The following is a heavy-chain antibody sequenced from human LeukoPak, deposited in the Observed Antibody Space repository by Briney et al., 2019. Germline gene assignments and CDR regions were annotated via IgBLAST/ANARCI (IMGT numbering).Heavy chain of an antibody. CDR2: INSGGTGI. CDR3: ARDLGDYVGYDASDI. Sequence: PGRSLRLSCAASGFNFSSFVMNWVRQAPGKGLEWVSYINSGGTGIYYADSVKGRFTMSRDNAKNSLYLQLNSLRVEDTAIYYCARDLGDYVGYDASDIWGQGTMVTVSS. CDR1: GFNFSSFV. V-gene: IGHV3-48*03. J-gene: IGHJ3*02. D-gene: IGHD3-16*01.